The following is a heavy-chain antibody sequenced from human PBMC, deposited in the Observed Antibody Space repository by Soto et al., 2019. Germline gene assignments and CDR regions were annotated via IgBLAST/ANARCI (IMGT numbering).Heavy chain of an antibody. Sequence: QLQLQESGPGLVKPSETLSLTCTVSGGSISSSSYYWGWIRQPPGKGLEWIGSIYYSGSTYYNPCRASRFTISVAPAKNQFSLKLSSVTAADTAVYYCARHVVLVPAARPPVVLDPWGQGTLVTVSS. CDR3: ARHVVLVPAARPPVVLDP. D-gene: IGHD2-2*01. CDR1: GGSISSSSYY. CDR2: IYYSGST. V-gene: IGHV4-39*01. J-gene: IGHJ5*02.